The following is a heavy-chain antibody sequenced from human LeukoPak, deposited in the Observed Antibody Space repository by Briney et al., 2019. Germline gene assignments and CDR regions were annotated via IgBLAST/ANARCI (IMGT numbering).Heavy chain of an antibody. Sequence: SVKVSCKASGGTFSSYAISWVRQAPGQGLEWMGRIIPILGIANYAQKFQGRVTITADKSTSTAYMELSSLRSEDTAVYYCARAGGYGDYVDWFDPWGQGALVTVSS. J-gene: IGHJ5*02. CDR2: IIPILGIA. CDR3: ARAGGYGDYVDWFDP. D-gene: IGHD4-17*01. V-gene: IGHV1-69*04. CDR1: GGTFSSYA.